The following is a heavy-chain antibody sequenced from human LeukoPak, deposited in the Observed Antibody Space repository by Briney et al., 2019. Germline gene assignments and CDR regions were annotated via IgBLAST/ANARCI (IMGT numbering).Heavy chain of an antibody. CDR3: ATSGLSRFGF. V-gene: IGHV3-23*01. CDR2: FSGGGGST. Sequence: AGGSLRLSCAASGFTFSNYAMSWVRQAPGKGLEWVSAFSGGGGSTYYADSVKGRFTISRDNSKNTLYLQMNSLRAEDTAVYFCATSGLSRFGFWGQGTLVTVSS. CDR1: GFTFSNYA. D-gene: IGHD2/OR15-2a*01. J-gene: IGHJ4*02.